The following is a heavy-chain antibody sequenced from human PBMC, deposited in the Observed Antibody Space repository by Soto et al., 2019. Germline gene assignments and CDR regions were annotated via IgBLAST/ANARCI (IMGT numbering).Heavy chain of an antibody. D-gene: IGHD3-22*01. CDR3: ARGGGSGYYPIDY. CDR2: ISSSSSYT. Sequence: QVQLVESGGGLVKPGGSLRRSCAASGFTFSDYYMSWIRQAPGKGLEWDSYISSSSSYTNYADSVKGRFTISRDNAKNSLYLQMNSLRAADTAVYYCARGGGSGYYPIDYWGQGTLVTVSS. V-gene: IGHV3-11*05. CDR1: GFTFSDYY. J-gene: IGHJ4*02.